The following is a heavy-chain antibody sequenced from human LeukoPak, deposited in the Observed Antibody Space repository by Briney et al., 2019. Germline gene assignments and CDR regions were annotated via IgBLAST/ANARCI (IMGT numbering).Heavy chain of an antibody. CDR2: ISGSGGST. CDR3: AKADERYYFDY. CDR1: GFTFSNNA. J-gene: IGHJ4*02. V-gene: IGHV3-23*01. D-gene: IGHD5-24*01. Sequence: PGGSLRLSCVASGFTFSNNAMSWVRQAPGKGLEWVSGISGSGGSTYYADSVKGRFTISRDNSKNTLYLQMNSLRAEDTAVYYCAKADERYYFDYWGQGTLVTVSS.